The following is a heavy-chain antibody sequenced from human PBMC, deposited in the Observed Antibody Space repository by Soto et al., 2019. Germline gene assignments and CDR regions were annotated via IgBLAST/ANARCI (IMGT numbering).Heavy chain of an antibody. J-gene: IGHJ6*02. Sequence: SLRLSGAASVFHFIRHGVHCVRQAPGRGLEWVAVIWSDGSKEYYADSVKGRFSISRDNSKNTVSLQMNSLRSEDTAVYYCARDQVWPGKGLDVWGQGTTVTV. V-gene: IGHV3-33*01. D-gene: IGHD3-16*01. CDR3: ARDQVWPGKGLDV. CDR1: VFHFIRHG. CDR2: IWSDGSKE.